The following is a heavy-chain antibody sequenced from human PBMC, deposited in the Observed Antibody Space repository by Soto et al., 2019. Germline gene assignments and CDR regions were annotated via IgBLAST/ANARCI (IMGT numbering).Heavy chain of an antibody. J-gene: IGHJ6*02. CDR1: GDSVSSNSAA. D-gene: IGHD3-3*01. V-gene: IGHV6-1*01. CDR2: TYYRSKWYN. CDR3: ARCTPGGNYDFWSGYHSTYYYYGMDV. Sequence: QTLSLTCAISGDSVSSNSAAWNWIRQSPSRGLEWLGRTYYRSKWYNDYAVSVKSRITINPDTSKNQFSLQLNSVTPEDTAVYYCARCTPGGNYDFWSGYHSTYYYYGMDVWGQGSTVTVSS.